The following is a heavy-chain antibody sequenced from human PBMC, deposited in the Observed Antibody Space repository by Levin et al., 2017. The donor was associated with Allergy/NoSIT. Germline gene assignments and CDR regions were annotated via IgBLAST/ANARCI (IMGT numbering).Heavy chain of an antibody. CDR3: ARRGTRDYYYYMDV. D-gene: IGHD1-1*01. J-gene: IGHJ6*03. CDR2: IYPGDSDT. V-gene: IGHV5-51*01. CDR1: GYSFTSYW. Sequence: TCQGSGYSFTSYWIGWVRQMPGKGLEWMGIIYPGDSDTRYSPSFQGQVTISADKSISTAYLQWSSLKASGTAIYYCARRGTRDYYYYMDVWGKGTTVTVSS.